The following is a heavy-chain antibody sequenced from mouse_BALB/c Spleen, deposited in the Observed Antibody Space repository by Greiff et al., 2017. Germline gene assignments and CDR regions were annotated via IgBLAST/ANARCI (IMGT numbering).Heavy chain of an antibody. CDR2: ISSGGST. V-gene: IGHV5-6-5*01. CDR3: ARLDYGSFAY. CDR1: GFTFSSYA. Sequence: EVQGVESGGGLVKPGGSLKLSCAASGFTFSSYAMSWVRQTPEKRLEWVASISSGGSTYYPDSVKGRFTISRDNARNILYLQMSSLRSEDTAMYYCARLDYGSFAYWGQGTLVTVSA. J-gene: IGHJ3*01. D-gene: IGHD1-2*01.